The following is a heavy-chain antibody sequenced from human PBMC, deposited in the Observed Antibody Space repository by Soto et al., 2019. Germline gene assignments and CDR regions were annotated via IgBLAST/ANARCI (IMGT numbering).Heavy chain of an antibody. D-gene: IGHD3-22*01. CDR3: AINYYDSSGYLY. CDR2: IDPSGNGT. J-gene: IGHJ4*02. CDR1: GHTLINYY. Sequence: GASVKVSCKTSGHTLINYYMHCARQAPGQGLDWLGKIDPSGNGTSYAERFQGRITLTSDTSTKTVYVELSSLRSEDTAIYYCAINYYDSSGYLYWGQGTLVTVSS. V-gene: IGHV1-46*01.